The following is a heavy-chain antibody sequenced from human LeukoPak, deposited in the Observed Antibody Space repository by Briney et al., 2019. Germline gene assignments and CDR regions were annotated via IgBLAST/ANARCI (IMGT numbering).Heavy chain of an antibody. CDR1: GFTFSSYG. J-gene: IGHJ3*02. Sequence: GGSLRLSCAASGFTFSSYGMHWVRQAPGKGLEWVAVIWYDGSNKYYADSVKGRFTISRDNAKNSLYLQMNSLRAEDTAVYYCARFRGWTDDAFDIWGQGTMVTVSS. D-gene: IGHD6-19*01. V-gene: IGHV3-33*01. CDR2: IWYDGSNK. CDR3: ARFRGWTDDAFDI.